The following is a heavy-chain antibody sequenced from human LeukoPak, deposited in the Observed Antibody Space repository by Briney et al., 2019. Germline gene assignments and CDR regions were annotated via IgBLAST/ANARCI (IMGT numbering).Heavy chain of an antibody. CDR1: GGSFSGYY. CDR3: ARHVSVVPAAKLYYYYYYMDV. D-gene: IGHD2-2*01. Sequence: SETLSLTCAVYGGSFSGYYWSWIRQPPGKGLEWIGEINHSGSTNYNPSLKSRVTISVDTSKNQFSLKLSSVTAADTAVYYCARHVSVVPAAKLYYYYYYMDVWGKGTTVTISS. CDR2: INHSGST. J-gene: IGHJ6*03. V-gene: IGHV4-34*01.